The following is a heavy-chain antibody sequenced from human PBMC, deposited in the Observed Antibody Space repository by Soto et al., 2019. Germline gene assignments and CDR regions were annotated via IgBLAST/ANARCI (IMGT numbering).Heavy chain of an antibody. CDR1: GGSFTSYY. CDR3: ARGLEQLARTQDPREP. Sequence: SETLSLTCAVSGGSFTSYYCTCIRQPPEKGLEWIWEITHRGSTNYNPSPKIRVTMSVHTSKNQFPLNLTAITAADTADFFCARGLEQLARTQDPREPWGQGTLVIGSS. J-gene: IGHJ5*02. D-gene: IGHD6-13*01. V-gene: IGHV4-34*01. CDR2: ITHRGST.